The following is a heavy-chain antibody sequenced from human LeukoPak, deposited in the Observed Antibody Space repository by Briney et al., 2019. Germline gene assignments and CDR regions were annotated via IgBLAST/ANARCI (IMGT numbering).Heavy chain of an antibody. CDR2: INPNSGGT. J-gene: IGHJ5*02. Sequence: ASGKVSCKASGYTFTGYYMHWVRQAPGQGLEWMGRINPNSGGTNYAQKFQGRVTMTRDTSISTAYMELSRLRSDDTAVYYCARMFRGDSEYDPWGQGTLVTVSS. CDR3: ARMFRGDSEYDP. V-gene: IGHV1-2*06. D-gene: IGHD2-21*02. CDR1: GYTFTGYY.